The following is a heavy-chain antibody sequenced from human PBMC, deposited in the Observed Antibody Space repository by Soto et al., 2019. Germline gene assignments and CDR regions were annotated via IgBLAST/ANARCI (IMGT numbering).Heavy chain of an antibody. J-gene: IGHJ3*02. CDR1: GVTLDDYA. V-gene: IGHV3-9*01. Sequence: SLRLSCAAAGVTLDDYAMHWVRQAPGKGLEWVSGISWNSGSIGYADSVKGRFTISRDNAKNSLYLQMNSLRAEDTALYYCAKDAVLRYFDWEGAFDIWGQGTMVTVSS. CDR3: AKDAVLRYFDWEGAFDI. D-gene: IGHD3-9*01. CDR2: ISWNSGSI.